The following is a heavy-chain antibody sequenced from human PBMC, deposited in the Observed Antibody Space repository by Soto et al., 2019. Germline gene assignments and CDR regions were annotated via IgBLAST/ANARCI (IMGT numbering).Heavy chain of an antibody. J-gene: IGHJ6*02. CDR2: INNAYNT. CDR3: VRENYYYGMDV. Sequence: GGSLRLSCAASGFDASVNFMTWVRQAPGKGLEWVSSINNAYNTFYADSVKGRFTISRDTSKNTVYLQMNSLGVEDTAMYYCVRENYYYGMDVWGQGTAVTVSS. CDR1: GFDASVNF. V-gene: IGHV3-66*01.